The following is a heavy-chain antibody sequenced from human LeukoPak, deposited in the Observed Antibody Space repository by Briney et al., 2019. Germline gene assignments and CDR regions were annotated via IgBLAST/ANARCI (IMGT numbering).Heavy chain of an antibody. CDR2: IFHTGST. CDR1: GDSISSGGHY. CDR3: ARSPGIWNEYGRLEY. J-gene: IGHJ4*02. D-gene: IGHD1-1*01. V-gene: IGHV4-31*03. Sequence: SETLSLTCTVSGDSISSGGHYWNWLRQRPGKGLEWIEYIFHTGSTYYNPSLKSRVTISVDTSKNQFSLKLSSVTAADTAVYYCARSPGIWNEYGRLEYWGQGALVTVSS.